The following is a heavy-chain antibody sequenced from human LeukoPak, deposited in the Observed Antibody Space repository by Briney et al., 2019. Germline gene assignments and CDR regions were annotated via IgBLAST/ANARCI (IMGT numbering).Heavy chain of an antibody. CDR1: GFSFNSYW. CDR3: ARDDSSYWYFDL. J-gene: IGHJ2*01. Sequence: PGGSLRLSCAASGFSFNSYWMHWVRQVPGKGLVWVSRISSDGSTTSYADSVKGRFTISRDNAKNTLYLQMNSLRAEDTAVYYCARDDSSYWYFDLWGRGTLVTVSS. CDR2: ISSDGSTT. V-gene: IGHV3-74*01. D-gene: IGHD3-22*01.